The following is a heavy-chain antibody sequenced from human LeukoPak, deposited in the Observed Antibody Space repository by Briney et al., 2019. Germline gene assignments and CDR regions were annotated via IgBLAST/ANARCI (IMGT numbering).Heavy chain of an antibody. CDR1: GGSISSGSYY. CDR2: IYTSGST. CDR3: ASGLVRWNWFGP. V-gene: IGHV4-61*02. Sequence: SETLSLTCTVSGGSISSGSYYWSWIRQPAGKGLEWIGRIYTSGSTNYNPSLKSRVTISVDTSKNQFSLKLSSVTAADTAVYYCASGLVRWNWFGPWGQGTPVTVSS. D-gene: IGHD6-19*01. J-gene: IGHJ5*02.